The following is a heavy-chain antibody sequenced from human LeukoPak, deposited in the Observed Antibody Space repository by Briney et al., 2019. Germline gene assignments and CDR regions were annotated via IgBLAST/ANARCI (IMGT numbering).Heavy chain of an antibody. V-gene: IGHV4-61*01. CDR3: ARVLRAASWRSYDY. J-gene: IGHJ4*02. Sequence: SETLSLTCTVSVGSVSNSLYYWGWVRQPRGKGLEWVGYIYYSGSTNYNPSLKSRVTISIDTSRNQFSLRLNSMTAADTAIYYCARVLRAASWRSYDYWGQGSLVTVSS. D-gene: IGHD5-18*01. CDR2: IYYSGST. CDR1: VGSVSNSLYY.